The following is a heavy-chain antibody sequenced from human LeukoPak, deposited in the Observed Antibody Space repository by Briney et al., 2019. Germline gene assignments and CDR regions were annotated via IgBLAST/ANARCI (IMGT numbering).Heavy chain of an antibody. D-gene: IGHD2-2*01. CDR2: ISGSGDNT. CDR3: AKAGDCSSTSCLHALFDS. CDR1: AFTVNTYA. J-gene: IGHJ4*02. V-gene: IGHV3-23*01. Sequence: GGSLRLSCPASAFTVNTYAMNWVRQAPGKGLEWVSAISGSGDNTYYASSVKGRFTISGDNSKNTLYLQMNSLRVEDTAVYYCAKAGDCSSTSCLHALFDSWSQGTLVTVSS.